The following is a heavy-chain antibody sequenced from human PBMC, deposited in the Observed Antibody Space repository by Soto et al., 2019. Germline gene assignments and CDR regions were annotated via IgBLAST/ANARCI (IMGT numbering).Heavy chain of an antibody. Sequence: PSETLSLTCTVSGDSISSGDYYWSWIRQSPGKGLEWIGHIYYSGSTYYNPARKSRVTISVDTSKNQFSLKLSSVTAADTAVYHCARSRYCSSTSCFTLGDYFDSWGQGTLVTVSS. V-gene: IGHV4-30-4*01. CDR2: IYYSGST. D-gene: IGHD2-2*01. J-gene: IGHJ4*02. CDR3: ARSRYCSSTSCFTLGDYFDS. CDR1: GDSISSGDYY.